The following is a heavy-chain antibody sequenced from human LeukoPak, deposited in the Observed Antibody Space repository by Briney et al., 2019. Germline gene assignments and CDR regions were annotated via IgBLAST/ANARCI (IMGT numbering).Heavy chain of an antibody. V-gene: IGHV4-59*11. CDR1: GGSISSHY. CDR3: ASAYYYDSSGPYYFDY. CDR2: IYYSGST. D-gene: IGHD3-22*01. Sequence: SETLSLTCTVSGGSISSHYWSWIRQPPGKGLEWIGYIYYSGSTNYNPSLKSRVTISVDTSKNQFSLKLSSVTAADTAVYYCASAYYYDSSGPYYFDYWGQGTLVTVSS. J-gene: IGHJ4*02.